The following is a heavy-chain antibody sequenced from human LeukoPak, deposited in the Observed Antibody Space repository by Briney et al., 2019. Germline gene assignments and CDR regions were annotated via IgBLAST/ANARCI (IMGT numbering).Heavy chain of an antibody. J-gene: IGHJ2*01. V-gene: IGHV3-9*01. CDR1: GFTFSNYA. D-gene: IGHD2-2*01. CDR2: ISWNSGSI. CDR3: AKDIYRKVVPAAMYFDL. Sequence: PGGSLRLSCAASGFTFSNYAMHWVRQAPGKGLEWVSGISWNSGSIGYADSVKGRFTISRDNAKNSLYLQMNSLRAEDTALYYCAKDIYRKVVPAAMYFDLWGRGTLVTVSS.